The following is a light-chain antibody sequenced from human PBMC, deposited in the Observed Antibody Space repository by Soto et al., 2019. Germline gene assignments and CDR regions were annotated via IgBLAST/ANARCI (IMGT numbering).Light chain of an antibody. V-gene: IGKV3-20*01. Sequence: EIVLTQSPGTLSLSPGERATLSCRASQSVSSSYLAWYQQKPGQAPRLLIYGASCRATGIPDRCSGSGSGTDFTLTISRLEPEDFAVYYCQQYSSSPRTFGHGTKVDIK. J-gene: IGKJ1*01. CDR3: QQYSSSPRT. CDR2: GAS. CDR1: QSVSSSY.